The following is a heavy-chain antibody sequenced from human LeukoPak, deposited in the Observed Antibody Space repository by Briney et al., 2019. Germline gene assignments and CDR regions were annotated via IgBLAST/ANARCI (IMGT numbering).Heavy chain of an antibody. CDR3: ARPYYDYVWGSYRREHNWFDP. J-gene: IGHJ5*02. CDR2: INAGNGNT. D-gene: IGHD3-16*02. V-gene: IGHV1-3*01. Sequence: ASVKVSCKASGCTFTSYAMHWVRQAPGQRLEWMGWINAGNGNTKYSQKFQGRVTITRDTSASTAYMELSSLRSEDTAVYYCARPYYDYVWGSYRREHNWFDPWGQGTLVTVPS. CDR1: GCTFTSYA.